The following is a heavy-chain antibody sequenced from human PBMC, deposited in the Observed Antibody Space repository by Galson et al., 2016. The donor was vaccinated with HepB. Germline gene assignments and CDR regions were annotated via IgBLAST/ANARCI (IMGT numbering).Heavy chain of an antibody. J-gene: IGHJ4*02. CDR3: ARSAGIAAIGDPH. CDR1: GYTFTSYS. D-gene: IGHD6-13*01. Sequence: SVKVSCKASGYTFTSYSINWVRQAPGQGLEWMGWISAYNGNTHYAQKLQGRVTLTTDTSTSTAYMELRSLRSDDTAVYYCARSAGIAAIGDPHWGQGTLVTVSS. CDR2: ISAYNGNT. V-gene: IGHV1-18*01.